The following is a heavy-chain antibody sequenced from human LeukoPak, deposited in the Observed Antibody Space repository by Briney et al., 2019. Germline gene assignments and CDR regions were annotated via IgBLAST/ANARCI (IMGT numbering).Heavy chain of an antibody. CDR1: GGSISSSTYY. V-gene: IGHV4-39*07. CDR2: MFYSGST. D-gene: IGHD1-14*01. CDR3: ARGPGPRYFDL. Sequence: TSETLSLTCTVSGGSISSSTYYWGWIRQSPGKGLEWIGNMFYSGSTYYNPSLKSRVTISVDTSKNQFSLKLSSVTAVDTAVYYCARGPGPRYFDLWGRGTLVTVSS. J-gene: IGHJ2*01.